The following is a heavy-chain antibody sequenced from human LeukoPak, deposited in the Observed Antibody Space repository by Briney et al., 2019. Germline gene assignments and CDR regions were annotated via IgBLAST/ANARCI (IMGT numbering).Heavy chain of an antibody. CDR1: DGSITNYD. CDR2: VHYSGSA. CDR3: AKGYGDFRVEGRYFHS. V-gene: IGHV4-59*12. J-gene: IGHJ4*02. D-gene: IGHD4-17*01. Sequence: PSETLSLTCTVSDGSITNYDWSWLRQPPGKGLEFIGYVHYSGSANYNPSLRSRVTISIDTSKQHFILKLKSVTAADTAVYYCAKGYGDFRVEGRYFHSWGQGTLVTVSS.